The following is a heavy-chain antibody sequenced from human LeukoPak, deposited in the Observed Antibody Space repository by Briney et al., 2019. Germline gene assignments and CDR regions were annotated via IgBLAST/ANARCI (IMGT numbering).Heavy chain of an antibody. Sequence: SETLSLTCTVSGGSISSYYWSWIRQPPGKGLEWIGYIYYSGSTNYNPSLKSRVTISVDTSKNQFSLKLSSVTAADTAVYYCAAMAGTGDYFDYWGQGTLVTVSS. CDR3: AAMAGTGDYFDY. V-gene: IGHV4-59*01. D-gene: IGHD6-19*01. CDR1: GGSISSYY. J-gene: IGHJ4*02. CDR2: IYYSGST.